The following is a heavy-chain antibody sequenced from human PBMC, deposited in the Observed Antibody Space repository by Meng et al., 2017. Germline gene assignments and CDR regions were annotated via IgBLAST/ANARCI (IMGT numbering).Heavy chain of an antibody. CDR1: GGSFSGYY. D-gene: IGHD3-16*02. J-gene: IGHJ4*02. Sequence: SETLSLTCAVYGGSFSGYYWSWIRQPPGKGLEWIGEINHSGSTNYNPSLKSRVTISVDTSKNQFSLTLSSVPAADTAVYSCARALTTHYDYVWGSYRRYYFDYWGQGTLVTVSS. CDR2: INHSGST. V-gene: IGHV4-34*01. CDR3: ARALTTHYDYVWGSYRRYYFDY.